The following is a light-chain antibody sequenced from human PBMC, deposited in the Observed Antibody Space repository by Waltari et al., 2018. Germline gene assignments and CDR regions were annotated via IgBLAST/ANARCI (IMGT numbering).Light chain of an antibody. Sequence: EIVLTQSPGTLSLSPGERATLSCRASQSVSSSYLAWYQQKPGQAPRLLIHGASSRATGIPDRFSGSASGTDFTLTISRLEPEDFAVYYCQQYGSSPLTFGGGTKVEIK. CDR3: QQYGSSPLT. V-gene: IGKV3-20*01. CDR1: QSVSSSY. J-gene: IGKJ4*01. CDR2: GAS.